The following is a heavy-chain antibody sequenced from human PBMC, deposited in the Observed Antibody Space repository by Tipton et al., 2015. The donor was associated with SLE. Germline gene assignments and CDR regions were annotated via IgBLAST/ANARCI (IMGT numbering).Heavy chain of an antibody. CDR1: GGSISGYY. Sequence: TLSLTCTVSGGSISGYYWSWIRQPAGKGLEWFGRIYSSGSTIYNPSHKSRLTLSIDTSKNQFPLRVRSVTAADTAVYFCARAGDYYDRSGFGFYYYGLDVWGQGTTVTVSS. D-gene: IGHD3-22*01. V-gene: IGHV4-4*07. CDR2: IYSSGST. J-gene: IGHJ6*02. CDR3: ARAGDYYDRSGFGFYYYGLDV.